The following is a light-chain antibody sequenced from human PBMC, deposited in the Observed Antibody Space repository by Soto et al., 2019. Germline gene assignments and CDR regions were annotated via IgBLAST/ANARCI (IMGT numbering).Light chain of an antibody. CDR3: QQYDKWPHT. V-gene: IGKV3-15*01. J-gene: IGKJ2*01. CDR2: YAS. CDR1: QNISRN. Sequence: EMVMTQSPATLSVSPGERATLSCRASQNISRNLAWYQQQPGQAPRLLIFYASTMATGIPARFSGSGSGTDFTLTISSLQSEDFAVYYCQQYDKWPHTFGQGTKLEIK.